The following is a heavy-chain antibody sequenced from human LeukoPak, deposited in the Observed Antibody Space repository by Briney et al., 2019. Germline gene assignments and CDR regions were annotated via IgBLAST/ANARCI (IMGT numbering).Heavy chain of an antibody. CDR1: GFTFSSYA. D-gene: IGHD3-16*01. Sequence: GGSLRLSCAASGFTFSSYAMSLVRQAPGKGLEWVSGISGSGGSTYYADSVKGRFTISRDNSKNTLSLQMNSLRAEDTAVYYCTKDQDIWGSNFDYWGQGTLVTVSS. V-gene: IGHV3-23*01. CDR2: ISGSGGST. CDR3: TKDQDIWGSNFDY. J-gene: IGHJ4*02.